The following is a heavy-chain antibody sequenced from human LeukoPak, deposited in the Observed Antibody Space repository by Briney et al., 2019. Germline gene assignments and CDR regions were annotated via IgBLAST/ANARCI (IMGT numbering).Heavy chain of an antibody. CDR1: GGTFSSYT. D-gene: IGHD5-12*01. J-gene: IGHJ4*02. CDR3: ARGIRRGYSGPMYYFDY. CDR2: IIPILGIA. Sequence: SVKVSCKASGGTFSSYTISWVRQAPGQGLEWMGRIIPILGIANYAQKFQGRVTMTTDTSTSTAYMELRSLRSDDTAAYYCARGIRRGYSGPMYYFDYWGQGTLVTVSS. V-gene: IGHV1-69*02.